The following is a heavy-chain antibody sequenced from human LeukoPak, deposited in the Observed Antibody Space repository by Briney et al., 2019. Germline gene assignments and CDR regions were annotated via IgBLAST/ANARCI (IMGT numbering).Heavy chain of an antibody. Sequence: PSQTLSLTCTVSGGSLSRGDYYWSWIRQPPGKGLEWIGYIYYSGSTYYNPSLKSRVTISVDTSKNQFSLKLSSVTAADTAVYYCARDEPPSYYYDSSGYVKDAFDIWGQGTMVTVSS. V-gene: IGHV4-30-4*01. D-gene: IGHD3-22*01. CDR1: GGSLSRGDYY. CDR3: ARDEPPSYYYDSSGYVKDAFDI. J-gene: IGHJ3*02. CDR2: IYYSGST.